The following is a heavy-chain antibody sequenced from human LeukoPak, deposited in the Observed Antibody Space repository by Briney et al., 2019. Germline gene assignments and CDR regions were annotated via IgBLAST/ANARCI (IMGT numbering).Heavy chain of an antibody. J-gene: IGHJ3*02. CDR1: GGSISGYY. Sequence: SETLSLTCSVSGGSISGYYWTWIRQPAGKGLEWIGPVYTSGSTHYNPSLKTPLTMSVDTSKNQFSLKVSSVTAADTAVYYCARLITGNTTAFDIWGQGTMVTVSS. CDR2: VYTSGST. D-gene: IGHD1-7*01. CDR3: ARLITGNTTAFDI. V-gene: IGHV4-4*07.